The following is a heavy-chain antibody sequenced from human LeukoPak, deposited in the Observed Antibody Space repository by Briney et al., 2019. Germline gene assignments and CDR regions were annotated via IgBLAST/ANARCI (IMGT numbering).Heavy chain of an antibody. V-gene: IGHV3-30*18. CDR2: ISYDGSNK. Sequence: PGRSLTLSCAASGFTFSSYGMHWVRQAPGKGLEWVAVISYDGSNKYYADSVKGRFTISRDNSKNTLYLQMNSLRAEDTAVYYCAKDLYSGSYSGYYYYYGMDVWGQGTTVTVSS. D-gene: IGHD1-26*01. J-gene: IGHJ6*02. CDR1: GFTFSSYG. CDR3: AKDLYSGSYSGYYYYYGMDV.